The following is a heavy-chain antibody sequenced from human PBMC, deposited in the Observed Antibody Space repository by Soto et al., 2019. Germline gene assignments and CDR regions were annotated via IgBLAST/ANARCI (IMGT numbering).Heavy chain of an antibody. CDR3: ARESVSGTYRFDS. V-gene: IGHV4-4*07. Sequence: SETLSFTCTVSGDSLSTYYWSWIRQPAGERLEWIGRIHDTGRTNYNPSLKSRVTMSVDTSKNQFSLRVNSVTAADTAVYYCARESVSGTYRFDSWGHGTLVTVSS. CDR2: IHDTGRT. D-gene: IGHD3-16*02. CDR1: GDSLSTYY. J-gene: IGHJ4*01.